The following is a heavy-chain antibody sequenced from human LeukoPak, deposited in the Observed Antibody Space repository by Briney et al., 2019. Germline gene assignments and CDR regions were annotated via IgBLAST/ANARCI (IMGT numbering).Heavy chain of an antibody. J-gene: IGHJ6*02. V-gene: IGHV4-4*02. CDR1: GGSITSSNW. CDR3: ARVTYDSSGYVMDV. CDR2: IYHSGST. D-gene: IGHD3-22*01. Sequence: SGTLSLTCAVSGGSITSSNWWSWVRQPPGKGLEWIGEIYHSGSTNYNPSLKSRVTISVDKSKNHFSLKVSSVTAADTAVYYCARVTYDSSGYVMDVWGQGTTVTVSS.